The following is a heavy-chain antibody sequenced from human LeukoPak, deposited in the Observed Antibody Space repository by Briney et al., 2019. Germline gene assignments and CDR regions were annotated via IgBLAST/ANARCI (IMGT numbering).Heavy chain of an antibody. J-gene: IGHJ4*02. V-gene: IGHV1-69*13. D-gene: IGHD4-17*01. CDR2: IIPIFGTA. Sequence: VKVSCKASGGTFSSYAISWVRQAPGQGLEWMGRIIPIFGTANYAQKFQGRVTITTDESTSTAYMELSSLRSEDTAVYYCARDPAGDYGPSDYWGQGTLVTVSS. CDR3: ARDPAGDYGPSDY. CDR1: GGTFSSYA.